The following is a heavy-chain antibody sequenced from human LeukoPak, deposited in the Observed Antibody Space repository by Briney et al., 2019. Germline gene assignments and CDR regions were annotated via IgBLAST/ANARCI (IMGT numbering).Heavy chain of an antibody. CDR2: IYSGGST. CDR1: GFTVSSNY. V-gene: IGHV3-53*01. D-gene: IGHD3-3*01. J-gene: IGHJ6*02. Sequence: GGSLRLSCAASGFTVSSNYMSWVRQAPGKGLEWVSVIYSGGSTYYADSVKGRFTISRDNSKNTLYLQMNSLRAEDTAVYYCARDRFLEGRTYYYGMDVWGQGTTVTVSS. CDR3: ARDRFLEGRTYYYGMDV.